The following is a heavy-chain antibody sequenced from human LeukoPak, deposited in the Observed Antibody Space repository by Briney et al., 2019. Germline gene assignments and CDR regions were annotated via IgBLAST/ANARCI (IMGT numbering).Heavy chain of an antibody. J-gene: IGHJ6*02. CDR3: ARVGEPDRIQLWPYYYYGMDV. CDR2: ISSSSSYI. CDR1: GFTFSSYS. Sequence: GGSLRLSCAASGFTFSSYSMNWVRQAPGKGLEWVSSISSSSSYIYYADSVKGRFTISRDNAKNSLYLQMNSLRAEDTAVYYCARVGEPDRIQLWPYYYYGMDVWGQGTTVTVSS. D-gene: IGHD5-18*01. V-gene: IGHV3-21*01.